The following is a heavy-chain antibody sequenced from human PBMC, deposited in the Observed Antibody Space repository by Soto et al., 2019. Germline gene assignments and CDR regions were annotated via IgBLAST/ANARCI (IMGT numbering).Heavy chain of an antibody. CDR3: AKKESGYSNSPYFDY. V-gene: IGHV3-23*01. CDR2: ISGSGGST. D-gene: IGHD6-6*01. J-gene: IGHJ4*01. Sequence: PGGSLRLSCAASGFTFSSYAMSWVRQAPGKGLEWVSAISGSGGSTYYADSVKGRFTISRDNSKNTLYLQMNSLRAEDTAVYYCAKKESGYSNSPYFDYWGHGTLVTVSS. CDR1: GFTFSSYA.